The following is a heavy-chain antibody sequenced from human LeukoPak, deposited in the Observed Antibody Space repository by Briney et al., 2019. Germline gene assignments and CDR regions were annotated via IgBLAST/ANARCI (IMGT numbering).Heavy chain of an antibody. D-gene: IGHD1-1*01. CDR3: ARLWRAAIDY. CDR2: FYYSGST. CDR1: GGSISSSSSY. J-gene: IGHJ4*02. Sequence: SETLSLTCSVVSGGSISSSSSYWGWIRQPPGKGLEWIGSFYYSGSTYYNPSLKSRVTISADTSKNQFSLKLSSVTAADTAVYYCARLWRAAIDYGGQGTLVTVSS. V-gene: IGHV4-39*01.